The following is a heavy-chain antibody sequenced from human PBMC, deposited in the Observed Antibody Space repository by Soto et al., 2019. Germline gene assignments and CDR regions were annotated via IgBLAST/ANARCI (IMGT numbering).Heavy chain of an antibody. J-gene: IGHJ5*02. V-gene: IGHV4-31*03. CDR3: ARCREDFCFDT. CDR2: IHYRGKT. Sequence: QVQLQESGPGLVKPSETLSLTCNVSGGSINSGGYYWGWSRQHPGKCLEWIGYIHYRGKTSYNPSLESRGSISLDTSVKYFSLKLTSVPVADTAVYYCARCREDFCFDTWGQGILVTVSS. D-gene: IGHD1-26*01. CDR1: GGSINSGGYY.